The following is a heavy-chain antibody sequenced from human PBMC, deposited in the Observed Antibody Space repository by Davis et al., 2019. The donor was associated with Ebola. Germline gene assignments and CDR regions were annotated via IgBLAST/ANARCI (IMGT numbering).Heavy chain of an antibody. CDR2: ISSSSSYT. D-gene: IGHD4-17*01. V-gene: IGHV3-11*06. CDR3: ASLGTVTTVGGGMDV. Sequence: GESLKISCAASGFTFSDYYMSWIRQAPGKGLEWVSYISSSSSYTNYADSVKGRFTISRDNAKNSLYLQMNSLRAEDTAVYYCASLGTVTTVGGGMDVWGQGTTVTVSS. J-gene: IGHJ6*02. CDR1: GFTFSDYY.